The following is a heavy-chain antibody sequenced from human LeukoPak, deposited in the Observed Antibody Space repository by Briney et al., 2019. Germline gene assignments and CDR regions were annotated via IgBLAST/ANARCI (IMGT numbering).Heavy chain of an antibody. V-gene: IGHV4-59*12. CDR2: IYHSGST. CDR3: ARELELRGLDY. CDR1: GASISLYY. D-gene: IGHD1-7*01. J-gene: IGHJ4*02. Sequence: SETLSLTCSVSGASISLYYWSWIRQPPGKGLEWIGYIYHSGSTYYNPSLKSRVTISVDRSKNQFSLKLSSVTAADTAVYYCARELELRGLDYWGQGTLVTVSS.